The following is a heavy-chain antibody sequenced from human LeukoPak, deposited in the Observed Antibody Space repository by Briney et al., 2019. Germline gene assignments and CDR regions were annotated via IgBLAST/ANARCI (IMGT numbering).Heavy chain of an antibody. D-gene: IGHD2-15*01. CDR3: ARYCGAASCYSGFDY. CDR2: ISGDGGT. V-gene: IGHV3-23*01. J-gene: IGHJ4*02. CDR1: GFTFGSYV. Sequence: GGSQRLSCAASGFTFGSYVMSWVRQAPGKGPEWVSAISGDGGTYYADSVKGRFTISRDNSKNTLYLQMNSLGGEDTALYYCARYCGAASCYSGFDYWGQGTLVTVAS.